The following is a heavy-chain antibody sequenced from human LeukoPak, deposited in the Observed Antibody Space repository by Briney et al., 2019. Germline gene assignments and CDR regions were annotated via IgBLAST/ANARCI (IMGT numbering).Heavy chain of an antibody. CDR2: IYTSGST. J-gene: IGHJ3*02. V-gene: IGHV4-4*07. CDR1: GGSISSYY. D-gene: IGHD6-13*01. Sequence: TPSETLSLTCTVSGGSISSYYWSWIRQPAGKGLEWIGRIYTSGSTNYNPSLKSRVTMSVDTSKNQFSLKLSSVTAADTAVYYCARVGRSSWYSGAAFDIWGQGTMVTVSS. CDR3: ARVGRSSWYSGAAFDI.